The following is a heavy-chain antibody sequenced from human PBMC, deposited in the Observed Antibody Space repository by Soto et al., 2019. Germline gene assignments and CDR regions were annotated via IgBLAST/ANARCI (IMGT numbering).Heavy chain of an antibody. CDR1: GGSVSSGSYY. J-gene: IGHJ5*02. D-gene: IGHD4-17*01. Sequence: PSETLSLTCTVSGGSVSSGSYYWSWIRQPPGKGLEWIGYIYYSGSTNYNPSLKSRVTISVDTSKNQFSLKLSSVTAADTAVYYCASGLRFGWFDPWGQGXLVTVSS. CDR3: ASGLRFGWFDP. CDR2: IYYSGST. V-gene: IGHV4-61*01.